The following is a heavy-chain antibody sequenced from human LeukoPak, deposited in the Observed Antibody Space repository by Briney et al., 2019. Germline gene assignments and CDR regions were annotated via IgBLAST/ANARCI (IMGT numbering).Heavy chain of an antibody. CDR3: ARDSLTMIVGRQKRGLDY. J-gene: IGHJ4*02. CDR2: IKQDGSEK. V-gene: IGHV3-7*01. Sequence: GGSLRLSCAASGFTFSSYWMSWVRQAPGKGLEWVANIKQDGSEKYYVGSVKGRFTISRDNAKNSLYLQMNSLRAEDTAVYYCARDSLTMIVGRQKRGLDYWGQGTLVTVSS. CDR1: GFTFSSYW. D-gene: IGHD3-22*01.